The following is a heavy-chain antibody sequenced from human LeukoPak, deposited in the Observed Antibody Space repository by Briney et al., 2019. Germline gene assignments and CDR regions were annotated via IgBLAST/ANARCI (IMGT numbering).Heavy chain of an antibody. D-gene: IGHD3-3*01. CDR1: GFTFSSYS. CDR3: ARGSTIFGVVIRN. Sequence: ARGSLRLSCAASGFTFSSYSMNWVRQAPGKGLEWVSSISSSSSYIYYADSVKGRFTISRDNAKNSLYLQMNSLRAEDTAVYYCARGSTIFGVVIRNWGQGTLVTVSS. V-gene: IGHV3-21*01. J-gene: IGHJ4*02. CDR2: ISSSSSYI.